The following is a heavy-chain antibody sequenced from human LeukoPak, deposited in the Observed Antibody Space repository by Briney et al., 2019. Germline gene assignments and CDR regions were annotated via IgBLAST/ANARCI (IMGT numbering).Heavy chain of an antibody. D-gene: IGHD3-9*01. Sequence: ASVKVSCKASGGTFSSYAISWVRQAPGQGLEWMGGIIPIFGTANYAQKFQGRVTITADESTSTAYMELSSLRSEDTAVYYCARGLVTNYYYYYMDVWGKGTTVTISS. V-gene: IGHV1-69*13. J-gene: IGHJ6*03. CDR3: ARGLVTNYYYYYMDV. CDR2: IIPIFGTA. CDR1: GGTFSSYA.